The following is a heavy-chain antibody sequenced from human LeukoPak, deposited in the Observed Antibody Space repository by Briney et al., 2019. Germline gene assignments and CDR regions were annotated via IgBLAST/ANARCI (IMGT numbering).Heavy chain of an antibody. CDR3: AKDNSGSYSPSKFDY. V-gene: IGHV3-23*01. CDR1: GFTFSSYA. J-gene: IGHJ4*02. CDR2: ISGSGGST. Sequence: GGSLRLSCAASGFTFSSYAMSWVPHAPGKGLGWVSGISGSGGSTYYADSVKGRFTIFRDNSESTLYLQMDSLRAEDTAVYYCAKDNSGSYSPSKFDYWGQGTLVTLSS. D-gene: IGHD3-10*01.